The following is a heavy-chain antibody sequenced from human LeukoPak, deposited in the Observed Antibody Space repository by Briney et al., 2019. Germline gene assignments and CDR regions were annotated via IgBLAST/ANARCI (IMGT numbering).Heavy chain of an antibody. V-gene: IGHV3-23*01. CDR2: ISGNDGRT. D-gene: IGHD4-17*01. CDR1: GFTFSIYA. J-gene: IGHJ4*02. CDR3: ARVLDYGDYRFDY. Sequence: GGSLRLSCAASGFTFSIYAMTWVRQAPGKGLEWVSTISGNDGRTFYADSVKGRFTISRDNSKNTLYLQMNSLRAEDTAVYYCARVLDYGDYRFDYWGQGTLVTVSS.